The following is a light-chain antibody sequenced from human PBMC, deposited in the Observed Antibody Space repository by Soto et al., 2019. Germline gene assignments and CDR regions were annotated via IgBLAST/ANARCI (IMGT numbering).Light chain of an antibody. CDR3: RSYTSSSTFYV. CDR1: SSDVGGYNY. J-gene: IGLJ1*01. Sequence: QSVLTQPASVSGSPGQSITISCTGPSSDVGGYNYVSWYQQHPGKAPKLMSYDVSNRPSGVSNRFAGSKSGNTDSLTISGLQAEDEADYYCRSYTSSSTFYVFGTGTKVTVL. V-gene: IGLV2-14*01. CDR2: DVS.